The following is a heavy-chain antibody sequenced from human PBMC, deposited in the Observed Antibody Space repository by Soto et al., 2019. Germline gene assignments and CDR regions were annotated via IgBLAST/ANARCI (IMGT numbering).Heavy chain of an antibody. CDR3: AQMWFGELWHGMDV. CDR1: GGDFLSYT. Sequence: QLVQSGAEVKRPGSSVKVSCKASGGDFLSYTISWVRQVPGQGPEWMGTIIPILDVAKNAQKFQGRVAXTADKATSTVYMPLRSLRSDDTAVYYCAQMWFGELWHGMDVWGQGTTITVSS. D-gene: IGHD3-10*01. V-gene: IGHV1-69*02. J-gene: IGHJ6*02. CDR2: IIPILDVA.